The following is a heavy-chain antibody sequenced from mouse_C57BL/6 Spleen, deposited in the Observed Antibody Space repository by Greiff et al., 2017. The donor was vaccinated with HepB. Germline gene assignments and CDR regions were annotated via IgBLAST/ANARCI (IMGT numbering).Heavy chain of an antibody. CDR1: GFNIKDDY. CDR3: TTGSGYGY. V-gene: IGHV14-4*01. CDR2: IDPENGDT. D-gene: IGHD3-2*02. J-gene: IGHJ2*01. Sequence: VHVKQSGAELVRPGASVKLSCTASGFNIKDDYMHWVKQRPEQGLEWIGWIDPENGDTEYASKFQGKATITADTSSNTAYLQLSSLTSEDTAVYYCTTGSGYGYWGQGTTLTVSS.